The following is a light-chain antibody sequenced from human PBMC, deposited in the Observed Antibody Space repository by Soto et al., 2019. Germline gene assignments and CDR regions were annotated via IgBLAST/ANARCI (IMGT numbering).Light chain of an antibody. Sequence: DIVMTQTPLSLSVTPGQPASISCKSSQSLLHSDGKTYLYWYLQKPGQPPQLLIYGASSRATGVPDRFSGSGSATDFTLTISRLEPEDFAVYYCQQYGRSPTFGQGTRLEI. CDR1: QSLLHSDGKTY. J-gene: IGKJ5*01. V-gene: IGKV2-29*01. CDR3: QQYGRSPT. CDR2: GAS.